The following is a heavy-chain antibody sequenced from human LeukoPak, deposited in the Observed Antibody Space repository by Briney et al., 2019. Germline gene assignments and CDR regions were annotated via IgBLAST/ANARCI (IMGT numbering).Heavy chain of an antibody. Sequence: KSSETLSLTCTVSGGSISSSDYSWGWIRQPPGKGLEWIGSLYYGGSTYYNPSLKSRVTISVDTSKNQFSLKLSSVTAADTAVYYCASSSGFGAFDIWGQGTMVTVSS. V-gene: IGHV4-39*07. CDR3: ASSSGFGAFDI. J-gene: IGHJ3*02. CDR2: LYYGGST. CDR1: GGSISSSDYS. D-gene: IGHD6-19*01.